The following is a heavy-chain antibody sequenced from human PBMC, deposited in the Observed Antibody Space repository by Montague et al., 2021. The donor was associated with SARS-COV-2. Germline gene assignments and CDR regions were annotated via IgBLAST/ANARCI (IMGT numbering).Heavy chain of an antibody. CDR2: INHSGST. CDR1: GGSFSGYY. CDR3: ARAPDYDILTGDLTEGFDF. D-gene: IGHD3-9*01. Sequence: SETRSLTCAVYGGSFSGYYWSWIRQPPGKGLEWIGEINHSGSTNYNPSLKSRVTISVDTSKSQFSLKVSSVTAADTAVYFCARAPDYDILTGDLTEGFDFQGQGTLVTVSS. J-gene: IGHJ4*02. V-gene: IGHV4-34*01.